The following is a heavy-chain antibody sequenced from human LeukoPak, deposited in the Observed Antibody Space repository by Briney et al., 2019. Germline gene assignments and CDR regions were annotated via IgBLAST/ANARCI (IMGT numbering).Heavy chain of an antibody. CDR2: ISSSSSYI. D-gene: IGHD6-19*01. Sequence: PGGSLRLSCAASGFTFSSYAMSWVRQAPGKGLEWVSSISSSSSYIYYADSVKGRFTISRDNAKNTLYLQMNSLRAEDTAVYYCATAGKAVAGTWGQGTLVTVSS. CDR1: GFTFSSYA. CDR3: ATAGKAVAGT. J-gene: IGHJ4*02. V-gene: IGHV3-21*04.